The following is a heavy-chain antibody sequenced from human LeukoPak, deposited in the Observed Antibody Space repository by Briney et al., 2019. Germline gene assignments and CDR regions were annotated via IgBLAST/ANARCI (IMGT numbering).Heavy chain of an antibody. Sequence: PGRSLRLSCAASGFTFSSYGMHWVRQAPGKGLEWVAVISYDGSNKYYADSVKGRFTISRDNSKNTLYLQMNSLRAEDTAVYCCAKDRGDFDYWGQGTLVTVSS. V-gene: IGHV3-30*18. CDR1: GFTFSSYG. J-gene: IGHJ4*02. CDR2: ISYDGSNK. CDR3: AKDRGDFDY.